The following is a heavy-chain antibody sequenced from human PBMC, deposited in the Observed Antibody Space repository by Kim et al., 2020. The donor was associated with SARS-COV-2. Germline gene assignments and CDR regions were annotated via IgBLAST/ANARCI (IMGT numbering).Heavy chain of an antibody. D-gene: IGHD3-16*02. CDR1: GFTVSSNY. V-gene: IGHV3-53*04. J-gene: IGHJ3*02. Sequence: GGSLRLSCAASGFTVSSNYMSWVRQAPGKGLEWVSVIYSGGSTYYADSVKGRFTISRHNSKNTLYLQMNSLRAEDTAVYYCARDLPRTRGFSLAFDIWGQGTMVTVSS. CDR3: ARDLPRTRGFSLAFDI. CDR2: IYSGGST.